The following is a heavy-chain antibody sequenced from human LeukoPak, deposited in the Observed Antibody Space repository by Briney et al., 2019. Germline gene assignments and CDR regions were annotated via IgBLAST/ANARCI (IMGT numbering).Heavy chain of an antibody. Sequence: GGSLRLSCAASGFTFSNYVMHWVRQAPGKGLEWVAVISFDGNNKYYADSVKGRFTISRDNSKNTVYLQMNSLGAEDTAVYYCARVISGYDFWSGYEDYWGQGTLVTVSS. CDR2: ISFDGNNK. CDR1: GFTFSNYV. J-gene: IGHJ4*02. V-gene: IGHV3-30*03. CDR3: ARVISGYDFWSGYEDY. D-gene: IGHD3-3*01.